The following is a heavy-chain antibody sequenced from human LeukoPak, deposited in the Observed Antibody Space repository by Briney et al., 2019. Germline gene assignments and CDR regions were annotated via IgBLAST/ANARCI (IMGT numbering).Heavy chain of an antibody. Sequence: SETLSLTCAVYGGSFSGYYWNWIRQPPGKGLEWIGEINHSGSTNYNPSLKSRVTISVDTSKNQFSLKLSSVTAADTAVYYCTIAAAGTGNWFDPWGQGTLVTVSS. V-gene: IGHV4-34*01. CDR2: INHSGST. CDR3: TIAAAGTGNWFDP. D-gene: IGHD6-13*01. CDR1: GGSFSGYY. J-gene: IGHJ5*02.